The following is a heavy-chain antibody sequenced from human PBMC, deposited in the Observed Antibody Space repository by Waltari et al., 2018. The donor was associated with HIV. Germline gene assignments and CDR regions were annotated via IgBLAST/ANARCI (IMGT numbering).Heavy chain of an antibody. J-gene: IGHJ5*02. V-gene: IGHV1-18*01. CDR3: ARVGCSSASCYSGWFDP. Sequence: QAQLAQSGAEVKKPGASVKVSCKASGYTFTSYGISWVRQATGQGLDWLGWIRPYNGNTNYAQKLQGRVTMTTDTSTSTAYMELRSLRSDATSVYYCARVGCSSASCYSGWFDPWGQGTLVTVSS. CDR2: IRPYNGNT. D-gene: IGHD2-2*01. CDR1: GYTFTSYG.